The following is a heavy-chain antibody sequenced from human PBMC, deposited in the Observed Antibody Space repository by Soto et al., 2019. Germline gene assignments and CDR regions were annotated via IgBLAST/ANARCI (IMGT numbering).Heavy chain of an antibody. Sequence: SVKVSCKASGGTFSSYAISWVRQAPGQGLERMGGIIPIFGTANYAQKFQGRVTITADESTSTAYMELISLRSEDTAVYYCARVRDIVVVVAAISAFDIWGQGTMVTVSS. J-gene: IGHJ3*02. CDR1: GGTFSSYA. D-gene: IGHD2-15*01. CDR2: IIPIFGTA. V-gene: IGHV1-69*13. CDR3: ARVRDIVVVVAAISAFDI.